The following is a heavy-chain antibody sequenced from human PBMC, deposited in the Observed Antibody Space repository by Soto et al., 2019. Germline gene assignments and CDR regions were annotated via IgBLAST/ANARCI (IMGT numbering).Heavy chain of an antibody. Sequence: PSETLSLTCTVSGASISSGGYYWTWIRQYPGKGLEWIGYVYYGGNTNFNPSLRSRVAMSVDRSKNQFSLDLKSVTVADTAVYYCARDLSGGRYFYHLWGPGTLVTVSS. J-gene: IGHJ5*02. CDR2: VYYGGNT. CDR3: ARDLSGGRYFYHL. CDR1: GASISSGGYY. V-gene: IGHV4-31*03. D-gene: IGHD2-15*01.